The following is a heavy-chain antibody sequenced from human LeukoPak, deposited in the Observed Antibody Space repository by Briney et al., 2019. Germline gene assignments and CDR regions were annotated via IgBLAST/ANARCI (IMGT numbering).Heavy chain of an antibody. CDR2: ISGSGGST. J-gene: IGHJ4*02. CDR3: AKESYCSSTSCYRAFDY. V-gene: IGHV3-23*01. Sequence: PGGSLRLSCAASGFTFSSYAMSWVRQAPGKGLEWVSAISGSGGSTYYADSVKGRFTISRDNSKNTLYLQMNSLRAEDTAVYYCAKESYCSSTSCYRAFDYWGQGTLVTVSS. CDR1: GFTFSSYA. D-gene: IGHD2-2*01.